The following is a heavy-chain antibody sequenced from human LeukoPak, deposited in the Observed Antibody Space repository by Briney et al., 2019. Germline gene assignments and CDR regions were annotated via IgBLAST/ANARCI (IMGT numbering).Heavy chain of an antibody. CDR3: VVGFIVGARSVFDY. J-gene: IGHJ4*02. CDR2: IKRDGSEK. Sequence: GGSLRLSCAASGFTFSNNWMSWVRQAPGKGLEWVANIKRDGSEKYYVDSVKGRFTISRDNAKNSQYLQMNSLGAEDTAVYYCVVGFIVGARSVFDYWGQGTLVTVSS. CDR1: GFTFSNNW. V-gene: IGHV3-7*01. D-gene: IGHD1-26*01.